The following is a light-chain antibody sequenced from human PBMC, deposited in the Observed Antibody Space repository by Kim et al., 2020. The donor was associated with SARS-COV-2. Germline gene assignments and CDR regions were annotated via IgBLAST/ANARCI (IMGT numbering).Light chain of an antibody. CDR1: KLGDKY. Sequence: VSPGQTASMSCSGDKLGDKYVCWYQQKPGQSPVLVIYQDSKRPSGIPERFSGSNSGNTATLTIGGTQAMDEADYYCQAWDSSTNYVFGTGTKVTVL. CDR2: QDS. V-gene: IGLV3-1*01. J-gene: IGLJ1*01. CDR3: QAWDSSTNYV.